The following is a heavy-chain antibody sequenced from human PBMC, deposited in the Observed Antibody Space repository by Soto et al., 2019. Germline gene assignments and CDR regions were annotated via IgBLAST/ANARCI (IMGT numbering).Heavy chain of an antibody. D-gene: IGHD3-16*01. CDR3: AKGGGGGWVPTETYYFDY. CDR2: ISGSGGST. CDR1: GFTFSSYA. J-gene: IGHJ4*02. V-gene: IGHV3-23*01. Sequence: GGSLRLSCAASGFTFSSYAMSWVRQAPGKGLEWVSAISGSGGSTYYADSVKGRFTISRDNSKNTLYLQMNSLRAEDPAVYYGAKGGGGGWVPTETYYFDYWGQGTLVTVSS.